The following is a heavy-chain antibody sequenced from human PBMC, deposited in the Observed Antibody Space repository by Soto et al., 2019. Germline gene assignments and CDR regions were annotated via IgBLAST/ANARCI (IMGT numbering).Heavy chain of an antibody. Sequence: ASVKVSCKASGYSFTNFGITWVRQAPGQGLEWMGWVSADTGITDYAQKFQGRVTMTTDSSTSTGYLEVGSLRSDDTAVYYCARARLPPRPFSFESWGQGSLVTVSS. CDR2: VSADTGIT. CDR3: ARARLPPRPFSFES. J-gene: IGHJ4*02. CDR1: GYSFTNFG. V-gene: IGHV1-18*01. D-gene: IGHD2-15*01.